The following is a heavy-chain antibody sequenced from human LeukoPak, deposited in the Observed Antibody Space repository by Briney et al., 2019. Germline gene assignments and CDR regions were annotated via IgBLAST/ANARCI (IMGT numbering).Heavy chain of an antibody. CDR2: IYYSGST. J-gene: IGHJ4*02. V-gene: IGHV4-31*03. CDR1: GGFISSGGYY. D-gene: IGHD6-13*01. Sequence: SRTLSLTCTVSGGFISSGGYYWSWIRQHPGKGLEWIGYIYYSGSTYYNPSLKSRVTISVDTSKNQFSLKLSSVTAADTAVYYCARVGRQQLALGCWGQGTLVTVSS. CDR3: ARVGRQQLALGC.